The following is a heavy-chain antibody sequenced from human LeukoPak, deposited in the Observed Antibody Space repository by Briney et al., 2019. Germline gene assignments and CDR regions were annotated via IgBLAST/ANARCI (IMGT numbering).Heavy chain of an antibody. CDR3: ARAFDY. Sequence: GGTLRLSCAASGFTFSSYEMNWVRQAPGKGLEWVSYISSSSNTMYYADSVKGRFTISRDNAKNSLYLQMNSLRDEDTAVYYCARAFDYWGQGTLVTVSS. V-gene: IGHV3-48*03. CDR2: ISSSSNTM. J-gene: IGHJ4*02. CDR1: GFTFSSYE.